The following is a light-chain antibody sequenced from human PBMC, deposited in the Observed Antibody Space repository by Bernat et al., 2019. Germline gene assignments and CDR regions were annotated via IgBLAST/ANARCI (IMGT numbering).Light chain of an antibody. CDR2: EVS. CDR3: SSYEGSNNLV. J-gene: IGLJ2*01. CDR1: SSDVGGYNY. Sequence: QSALTQPPSASGSPGQSVTISCTGTSSDVGGYNYVSWYQQHPGKAPKLMIFEVSKRPSGVPDRFSGSKSGNTASLTVSGLQAEDEADYFCSSYEGSNNLVCGGGTKLTVL. V-gene: IGLV2-8*01.